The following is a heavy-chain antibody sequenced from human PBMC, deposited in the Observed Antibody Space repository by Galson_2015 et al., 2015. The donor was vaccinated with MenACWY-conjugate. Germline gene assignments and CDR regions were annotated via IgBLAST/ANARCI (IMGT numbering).Heavy chain of an antibody. CDR3: ARHPPGGRGMDV. CDR2: ISPGDSET. D-gene: IGHD1-26*01. J-gene: IGHJ6*02. Sequence: QSGAEVKKPGESPKISCKGSGYTFTTYWIGWVRQLLGKGLEWMGLISPGDSETRYSPAFQGQVTISADKSISTAYVQWDSLQASDTAMYYCARHPPGGRGMDVWGQGTTVTVSS. V-gene: IGHV5-51*01. CDR1: GYTFTTYW.